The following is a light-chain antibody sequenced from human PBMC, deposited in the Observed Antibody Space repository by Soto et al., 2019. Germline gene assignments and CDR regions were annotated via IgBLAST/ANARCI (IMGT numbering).Light chain of an antibody. V-gene: IGLV2-14*01. CDR3: SSYTSSSLYV. J-gene: IGLJ1*01. CDR2: EVS. Sequence: QSALTQPASVSGSPGQAITISCTGTSSDVGGYNSVSWYQQHPGKAPKGIIYEVSNRPSGVSNRFSGSGSGNTASLTISGLQTEDEADYYCSSYTSSSLYVFGTGTKLTVL. CDR1: SSDVGGYNS.